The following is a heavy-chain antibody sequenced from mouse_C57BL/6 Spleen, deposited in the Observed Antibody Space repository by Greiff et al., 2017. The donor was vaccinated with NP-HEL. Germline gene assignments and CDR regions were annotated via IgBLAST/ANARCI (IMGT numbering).Heavy chain of an antibody. CDR3: ARSGNDYDTEFDY. Sequence: VQLQQSGPELVKPGASVKISCKASGYTFTDYYMNWVKQSHGKSLEWIGDINPNNGGTSYNQKFKGKATLTVDKSSSTAYMELRSLTSEDSAVYYCARSGNDYDTEFDYWGKGTTLTVSS. V-gene: IGHV1-26*01. CDR1: GYTFTDYY. J-gene: IGHJ2*01. CDR2: INPNNGGT. D-gene: IGHD2-4*01.